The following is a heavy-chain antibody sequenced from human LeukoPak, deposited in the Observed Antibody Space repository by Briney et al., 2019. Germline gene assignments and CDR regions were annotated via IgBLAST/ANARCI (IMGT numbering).Heavy chain of an antibody. Sequence: SETLSLTCTVSGGSISSSSYYWGWVRQPPGKGLEWIGYIYTSGSTNYNPSLKSRVTISVDTSKNQFSLKLSSVTAADTAVYYCARRRSSRFGNWFDPWGQGTLVTVSS. CDR1: GGSISSSSYY. CDR2: IYTSGST. D-gene: IGHD3-10*01. V-gene: IGHV4-61*05. J-gene: IGHJ5*02. CDR3: ARRRSSRFGNWFDP.